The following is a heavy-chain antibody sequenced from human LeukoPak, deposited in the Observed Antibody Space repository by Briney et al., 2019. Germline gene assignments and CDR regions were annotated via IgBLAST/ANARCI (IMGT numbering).Heavy chain of an antibody. V-gene: IGHV4-61*02. J-gene: IGHJ5*02. Sequence: PSQTLSLTCTVSGGSISSGSYYWSWIRQPAGKGLEWIGRTYTSGSTNYNPSLKSRVTISVDTSKNQFSLKLSSVTAADTAVYYCARGGTYYYDSSGSPKPFDPWGQGTLVTVSS. D-gene: IGHD3-22*01. CDR3: ARGGTYYYDSSGSPKPFDP. CDR2: TYTSGST. CDR1: GGSISSGSYY.